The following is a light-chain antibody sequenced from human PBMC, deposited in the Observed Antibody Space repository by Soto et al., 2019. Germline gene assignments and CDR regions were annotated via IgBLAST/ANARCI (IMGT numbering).Light chain of an antibody. Sequence: QSALTHPPSASGSPGQSVTISCTGTSSDVGAYNYVSWYQQYPGKAPKLMIYEVTKRPSGVPDRFSGSKSGNTASLTVSGLQAEDEADYYGSSYAGYNTLVFGGGTKVTVL. J-gene: IGLJ3*02. CDR2: EVT. CDR3: SSYAGYNTLV. V-gene: IGLV2-8*01. CDR1: SSDVGAYNY.